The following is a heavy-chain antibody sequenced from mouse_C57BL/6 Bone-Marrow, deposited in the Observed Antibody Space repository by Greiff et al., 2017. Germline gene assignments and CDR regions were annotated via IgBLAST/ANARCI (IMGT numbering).Heavy chain of an antibody. CDR1: GYTFTSYW. CDR2: IDPNSGGT. J-gene: IGHJ1*03. CDR3: AHGNYFYWYFAV. Sequence: LVESGAELVKPGASVKLSCKASGYTFTSYWMPWVKQRPGRGLEWIGRIDPNSGGTKYNEKLKSKATLTVDKPSSTAYMQLSSLTAEDSAVFYCAHGNYFYWYFAVWGTGTTVTVSS. D-gene: IGHD2-1*01. V-gene: IGHV1-72*01.